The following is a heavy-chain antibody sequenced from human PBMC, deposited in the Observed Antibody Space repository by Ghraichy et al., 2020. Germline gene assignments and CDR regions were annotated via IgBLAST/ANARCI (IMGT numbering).Heavy chain of an antibody. CDR2: INHSGST. CDR3: ARIGRSSWYSRKGAFDI. Sequence: SQTLSLTCAVYGGSFSGYYWSWIRQPPGKGLEWIGEINHSGSTNYNPSLKSRVTISVDTSKNQFSLKLSSVTAADTAVYYCARIGRSSWYSRKGAFDIWGQGTMVTVSS. D-gene: IGHD6-13*01. V-gene: IGHV4-34*01. J-gene: IGHJ3*02. CDR1: GGSFSGYY.